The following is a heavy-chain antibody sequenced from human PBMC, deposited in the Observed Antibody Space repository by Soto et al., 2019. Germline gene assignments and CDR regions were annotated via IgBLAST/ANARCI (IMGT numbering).Heavy chain of an antibody. Sequence: QVQLVQSGAEVKKPGASVKVSCKASGYTFTSYGISWVRQAPGQGLEWMGWISAYNGNTNYAQKLQGRVTMTTDTSRRTAHMELRRLRSDDAAVYYCARATVPAAPSGPWGQGPLATVSS. V-gene: IGHV1-18*01. CDR1: GYTFTSYG. CDR3: ARATVPAAPSGP. J-gene: IGHJ5*02. D-gene: IGHD2-2*01. CDR2: ISAYNGNT.